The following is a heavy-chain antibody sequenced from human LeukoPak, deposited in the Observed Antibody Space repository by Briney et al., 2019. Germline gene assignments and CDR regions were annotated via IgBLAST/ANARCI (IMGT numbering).Heavy chain of an antibody. J-gene: IGHJ6*02. CDR2: ISGSGGST. CDR3: AREKALRFLEWPDYGMDV. D-gene: IGHD3-3*01. V-gene: IGHV3-23*01. CDR1: GFTFSSYA. Sequence: GGSLKLSCAASGFTFSSYAMSWVRQVPGKGLEWVSTISGSGGSTYYADSVKGRFTISRDNAKNSLYLQMNSLRAEDTAVYYCAREKALRFLEWPDYGMDVWGQGTTVTVSS.